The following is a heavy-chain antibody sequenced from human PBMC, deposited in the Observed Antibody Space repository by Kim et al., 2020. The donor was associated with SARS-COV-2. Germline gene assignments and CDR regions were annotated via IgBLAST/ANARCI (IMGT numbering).Heavy chain of an antibody. CDR3: AKLLGRLQLWPYFEN. CDR1: GFSFGSYD. D-gene: IGHD5-18*01. Sequence: GGSLRLSCAASGFSFGSYDLSWVRLAPGKGLEWVSSISGSGVRTNYADFVEGRFIISRETSKNRLYLQMNSLRADDTAIYYCAKLLGRLQLWPYFENWG. CDR2: ISGSGVRT. V-gene: IGHV3-23*01. J-gene: IGHJ4*01.